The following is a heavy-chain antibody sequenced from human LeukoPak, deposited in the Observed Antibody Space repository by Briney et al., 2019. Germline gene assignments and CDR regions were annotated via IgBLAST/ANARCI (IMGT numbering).Heavy chain of an antibody. D-gene: IGHD4-17*01. CDR1: GFTFSMYA. CDR3: AKDRINDYGDFTAFDI. Sequence: GGALRLSCTASGFTFSMYAMSWVRQAAGKGVEWVSGISGCGGSKYYADSVTGRFALSRDNSNNMLFLQMNSLRAGDTAVYYCAKDRINDYGDFTAFDIWGQGTMVTVSS. V-gene: IGHV3-23*01. J-gene: IGHJ3*02. CDR2: ISGCGGSK.